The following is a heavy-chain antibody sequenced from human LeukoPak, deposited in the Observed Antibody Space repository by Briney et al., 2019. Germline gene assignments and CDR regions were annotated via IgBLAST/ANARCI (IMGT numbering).Heavy chain of an antibody. D-gene: IGHD3-10*01. CDR1: GFTFSSYG. J-gene: IGHJ4*02. Sequence: QSGGSLRLSCAASGFTFSSYGMSWVRQAPGKGLEWVSAISGSGGSTYYADSVKGRFTISRDNSKNTLYLQMNSLRAEDTAVYYCAKILNTMVRGVIIPPFFDYWGQGTLVTVSS. V-gene: IGHV3-23*01. CDR3: AKILNTMVRGVIIPPFFDY. CDR2: ISGSGGST.